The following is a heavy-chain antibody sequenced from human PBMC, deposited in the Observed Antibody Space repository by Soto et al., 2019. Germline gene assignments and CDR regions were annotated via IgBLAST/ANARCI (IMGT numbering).Heavy chain of an antibody. J-gene: IGHJ6*02. CDR3: ARDRWYSSGYDYYYYGMDV. V-gene: IGHV4-31*03. CDR2: IYYSGST. Sequence: LSLTCTVSGGSIIRGGYYWSWIRQHPGKGLEWIGYIYYSGSTYYNPSLKSRVTISVDTSKNQFSLKLSSVTAADTAVYYCARDRWYSSGYDYYYYGMDVWGQGTTVTVSS. D-gene: IGHD3-22*01. CDR1: GGSIIRGGYY.